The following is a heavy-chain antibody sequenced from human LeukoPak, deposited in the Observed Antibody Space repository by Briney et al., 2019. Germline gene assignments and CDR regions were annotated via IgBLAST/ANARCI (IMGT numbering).Heavy chain of an antibody. J-gene: IGHJ4*02. CDR2: IKSKAGGATT. V-gene: IGHV3-15*01. Sequence: GGSLRLSCAASGFTFRNAYMSWVRQAPGKGLEWIGLIKSKAGGATTEYIAPVRGRFTISRDDSKDTVYLQMNALRPEDTAVYYCATDYDDRATDGDFDYWGQGTLVTVSS. CDR1: GFTFRNAY. CDR3: ATDYDDRATDGDFDY. D-gene: IGHD3-22*01.